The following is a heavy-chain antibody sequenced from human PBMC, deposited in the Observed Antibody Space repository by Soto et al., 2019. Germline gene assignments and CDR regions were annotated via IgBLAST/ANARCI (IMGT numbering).Heavy chain of an antibody. Sequence: QVQLQQWGAGLLKPSETLSLTCAVYGGSFSGYYWSWMRQPPGKGLEWIGEVNHSGSTHYNPPLKSRVTISVDTSKTHFTLKLRSVPAADTAVYYCARGYVRNFDYWGQGTLVTVSS. D-gene: IGHD2-8*01. V-gene: IGHV4-34*01. J-gene: IGHJ4*02. CDR3: ARGYVRNFDY. CDR2: VNHSGST. CDR1: GGSFSGYY.